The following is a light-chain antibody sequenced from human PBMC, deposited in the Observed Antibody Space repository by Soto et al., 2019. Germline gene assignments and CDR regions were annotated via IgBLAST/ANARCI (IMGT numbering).Light chain of an antibody. CDR2: EVN. Sequence: QSVLAQPPSASGSPGQSVAISCTGTSSDVGGYNYVSWYQQHPGKAPKLMIYEVNKRPSGVPDRFSGSKSGNTASLTVSGLKAEDEDDYYCNSYAGSSNVFGTGTKVTV. CDR1: SSDVGGYNY. CDR3: NSYAGSSNV. V-gene: IGLV2-8*01. J-gene: IGLJ1*01.